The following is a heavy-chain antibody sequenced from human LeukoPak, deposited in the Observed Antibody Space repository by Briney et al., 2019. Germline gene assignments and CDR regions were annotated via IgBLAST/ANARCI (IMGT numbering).Heavy chain of an antibody. CDR1: GFTFSSYW. CDR2: IKQDESEK. Sequence: GGSLRLSCVASGFTFSSYWMSWVRQAPGKGLEWVANIKQDESEKYYVDSVKGRFTISRDNAKNSLYMQMNSLRAEDTAVYYCARDFEISSGWGQGTLVTVSS. CDR3: ARDFEISSG. D-gene: IGHD6-19*01. J-gene: IGHJ4*02. V-gene: IGHV3-7*01.